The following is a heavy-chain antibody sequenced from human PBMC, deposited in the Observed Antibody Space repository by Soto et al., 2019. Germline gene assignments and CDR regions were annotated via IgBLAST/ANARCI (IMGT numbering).Heavy chain of an antibody. CDR3: ATGGYYPDY. CDR2: VKSKTHGGTT. CDR1: GFTFSDAW. Sequence: EVQLVESGGGLVKPGGSLRLSCAGSGFTFSDAWMNWVRQAPGKGLEWVGRVKSKTHGGTTDYAAPVKGRFTISRDDSETTVFLQMNSLKTEDTAVYYCATGGYYPDYWGQGTLVTVSS. D-gene: IGHD3-10*01. J-gene: IGHJ4*02. V-gene: IGHV3-15*01.